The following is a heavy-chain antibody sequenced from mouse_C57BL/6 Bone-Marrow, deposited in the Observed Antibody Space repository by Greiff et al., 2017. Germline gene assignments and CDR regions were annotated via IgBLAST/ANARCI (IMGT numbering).Heavy chain of an antibody. J-gene: IGHJ2*01. D-gene: IGHD2-12*01. V-gene: IGHV1-69*01. CDR2: IDPSDSYT. CDR3: ARYYSYDLDY. Sequence: QVQLQQPGAELVMPGASVKLSCKASGYTFTSYWMHWVKQRPGPGLEWIGEIDPSDSYTNYNQKFKGKSTLTVDKSSSTAYMQLSSLTSEDSAVYYCARYYSYDLDYWGQGTTPTVSS. CDR1: GYTFTSYW.